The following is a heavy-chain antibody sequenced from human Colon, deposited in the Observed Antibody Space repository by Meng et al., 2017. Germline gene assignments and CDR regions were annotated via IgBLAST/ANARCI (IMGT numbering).Heavy chain of an antibody. CDR1: GDSVSSNRAV. CDR2: TYYRSQWYS. J-gene: IGHJ4*01. V-gene: IGHV6-1*01. D-gene: IGHD5-12*01. CDR3: ARGLGGYENDY. Sequence: PLQQSGPGLVKPSQTLPRTCAISGDSVSSNRAVWNWIRQSPSRGLEWLGRTYYRSQWYSDYAPSVQGRITVNPDTSKNEFSLQLNSVTSDDTAVYYCARGLGGYENDYWGQGRLVTVSS.